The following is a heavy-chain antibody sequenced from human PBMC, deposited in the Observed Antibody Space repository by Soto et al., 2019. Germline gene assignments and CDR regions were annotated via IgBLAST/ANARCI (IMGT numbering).Heavy chain of an antibody. CDR3: ARPREAGKNYYGVDV. Sequence: PGESLKISCKASGYNFPTYWINWVRQMPGKGLEWIGRIDPSDSFSNYSPSFQGHVTLSTDKSISTAYLQWSSLKASDTAMYYCARPREAGKNYYGVDVWGQGTTVTVS. J-gene: IGHJ6*02. CDR2: IDPSDSFS. CDR1: GYNFPTYW. V-gene: IGHV5-10-1*01. D-gene: IGHD6-19*01.